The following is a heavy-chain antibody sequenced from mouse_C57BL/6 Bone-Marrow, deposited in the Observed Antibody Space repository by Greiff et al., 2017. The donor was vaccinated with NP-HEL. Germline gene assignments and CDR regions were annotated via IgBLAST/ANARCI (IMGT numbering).Heavy chain of an antibody. Sequence: EVHLVESGGDLVKPGGSLKLSCAASGFTFSSYGMSWVRQTPDKRLEWVATISSGGSYTYYPDSVKGRFTISRANAKNTLYLQMSSLKSEDTAMYYCARRGYYWYFDVWGTGTTVTVSS. CDR2: ISSGGSYT. CDR1: GFTFSSYG. J-gene: IGHJ1*03. V-gene: IGHV5-6*01. CDR3: ARRGYYWYFDV. D-gene: IGHD2-2*01.